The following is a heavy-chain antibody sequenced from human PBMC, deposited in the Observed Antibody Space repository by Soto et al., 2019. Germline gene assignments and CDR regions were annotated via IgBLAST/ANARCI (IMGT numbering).Heavy chain of an antibody. CDR1: GFTFSSYA. V-gene: IGHV3-23*01. Sequence: GGSLRLSCAASGFTFSSYAMSWVRQAPGKGLEWVSAISGSGGSTYYADSVKGRFTISRDNSKNTLYLQMNSLRAEDTAVYYCAKDRVWLGGYSYGYRFEGNWFDPWGQGTLVTVSS. CDR3: AKDRVWLGGYSYGYRFEGNWFDP. J-gene: IGHJ5*02. CDR2: ISGSGGST. D-gene: IGHD5-18*01.